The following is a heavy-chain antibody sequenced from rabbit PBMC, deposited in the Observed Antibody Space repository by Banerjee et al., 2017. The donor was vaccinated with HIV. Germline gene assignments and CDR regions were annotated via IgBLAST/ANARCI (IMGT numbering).Heavy chain of an antibody. V-gene: IGHV1S40*01. D-gene: IGHD8-1*01. J-gene: IGHJ6*01. Sequence: QSLEESGGDLVKPGASLTLTCTASGFSFSSSYYMCWVRQAPGKGLEWIACIYAGSSGSTYYASWAKGRFTISKTSSTTVTLQMTSLTAADTATYFCARDRPGGSFSTYGMDLWGPGTLVTVS. CDR2: IYAGSSGST. CDR1: GFSFSSSYY. CDR3: ARDRPGGSFSTYGMDL.